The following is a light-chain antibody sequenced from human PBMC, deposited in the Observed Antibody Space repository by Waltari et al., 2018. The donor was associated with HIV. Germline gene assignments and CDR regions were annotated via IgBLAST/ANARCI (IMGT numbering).Light chain of an antibody. Sequence: QSVLTQPPSLSEVPRQRVTISCSGSSSNIGTNAVNWYQQVPGKAPKLLIYFNDLLPSGVSDRFSGPKSGSAASLGIRGLQSDDEADYYCAAWDDRLNGWVFGGGTKVTVL. CDR3: AAWDDRLNGWV. V-gene: IGLV1-36*01. CDR1: SSNIGTNA. J-gene: IGLJ3*02. CDR2: FND.